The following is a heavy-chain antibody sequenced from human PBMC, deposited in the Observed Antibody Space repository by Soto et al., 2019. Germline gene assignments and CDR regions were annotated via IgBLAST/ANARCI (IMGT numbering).Heavy chain of an antibody. CDR2: ISFDGANK. D-gene: IGHD3-22*01. V-gene: IGHV3-30-3*01. J-gene: IGHJ4*02. CDR1: GFTFRNYA. CDR3: ARDEYESSGRNSRFDY. Sequence: WALRLSCAVAGFTFRNYAMHRVRQAPGMGQEWMAVISFDGANKFYADSVKGRFTISRADSKNTMYLEMNRLRADDPAVYSCARDEYESSGRNSRFDYWGQGTLVTVSS.